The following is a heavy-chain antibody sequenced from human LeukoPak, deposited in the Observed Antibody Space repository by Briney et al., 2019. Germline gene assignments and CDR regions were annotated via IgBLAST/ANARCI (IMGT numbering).Heavy chain of an antibody. J-gene: IGHJ6*02. CDR1: GFPFSSYE. D-gene: IGHD6-13*01. CDR3: ARDWRIAAAGYYYYYGMDV. CDR2: ISSSGSTI. V-gene: IGHV3-48*03. Sequence: GGSLRLSCAASGFPFSSYEMNWVRQAPGKGLEWVSYISSSGSTIYYADSVKGRFTISRDNAKNSLYLQMNSLRAEDAAVYYCARDWRIAAAGYYYYYGMDVWGQGTTVTVSS.